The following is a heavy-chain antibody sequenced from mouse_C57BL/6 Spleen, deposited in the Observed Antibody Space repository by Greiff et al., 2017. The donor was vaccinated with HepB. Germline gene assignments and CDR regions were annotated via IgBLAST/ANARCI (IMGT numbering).Heavy chain of an antibody. CDR1: GYTFTSYT. CDR2: INPSSGYT. V-gene: IGHV1-4*01. J-gene: IGHJ4*01. D-gene: IGHD3-2*02. CDR3: ERSEQLSAMDY. Sequence: VQLQQSGAELARPGASVKMSCKASGYTFTSYTMHWVKQRPGQGLEWIGYINPSSGYTKYNQKFKDKATLTADKSSSTAYMQLSSLTSEDSAVYYCERSEQLSAMDYWGQGTSVTVSS.